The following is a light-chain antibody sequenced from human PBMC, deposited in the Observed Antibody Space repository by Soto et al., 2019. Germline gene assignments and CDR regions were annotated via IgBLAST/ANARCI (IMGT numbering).Light chain of an antibody. CDR3: SSYTSSNVV. J-gene: IGLJ2*01. CDR2: EVS. CDR1: SSDVGGYNY. Sequence: QSALTQPASVSGSPGQSITISCTGTSSDVGGYNYVSWYQQHPGKAPKLMIYEVSNRPSGVSNRFSGSKSGNTASLTISGLQAEYEADYYCSSYTSSNVVFGGGTKVTVL. V-gene: IGLV2-14*01.